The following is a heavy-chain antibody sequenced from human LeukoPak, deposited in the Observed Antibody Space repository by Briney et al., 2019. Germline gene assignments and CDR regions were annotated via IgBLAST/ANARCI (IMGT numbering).Heavy chain of an antibody. J-gene: IGHJ4*02. CDR2: MYHSGST. Sequence: SETLSLTCTVSGYSISSGHYWGWIRQPPGKGLEWIGSMYHSGSTYYNPPLKSRVTMSVDTSKNQFSLKLSSVTAADTAVYYCARRTLYYGSGSYDYWGQGTLVTVSS. CDR3: ARRTLYYGSGSYDY. V-gene: IGHV4-38-2*02. D-gene: IGHD3-10*01. CDR1: GYSISSGHY.